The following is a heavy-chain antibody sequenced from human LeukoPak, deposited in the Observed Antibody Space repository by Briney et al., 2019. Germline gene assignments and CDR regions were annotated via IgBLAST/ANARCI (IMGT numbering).Heavy chain of an antibody. V-gene: IGHV4-59*01. J-gene: IGHJ3*02. Sequence: SETLSLTCTVSGGSISRYYWSWIRQPPGKGLEWIGYIYYSGSTNYNPSLKSRVTISVDTSKNQFSLKLRSVTTADTAVYYCARGAYPDAFDIWGQGTMVTVSS. CDR2: IYYSGST. CDR1: GGSISRYY. D-gene: IGHD2-2*02. CDR3: ARGAYPDAFDI.